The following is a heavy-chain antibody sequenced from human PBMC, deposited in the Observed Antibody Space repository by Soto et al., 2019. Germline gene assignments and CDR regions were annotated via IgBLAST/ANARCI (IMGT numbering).Heavy chain of an antibody. V-gene: IGHV1-69*08. D-gene: IGHD4-4*01. CDR1: GGTFSTYT. CDR3: AGDPDSHYNDSHASSYP. CDR2: IIPIIGII. Sequence: QVQLVQSGAEVKKPGSSVKVSCKASGGTFSTYTITWVRQAPGQGLEWMGRIIPIIGIINYAQKFQGRDTISADKFTGTAYMELTGLRSDDTAVYYCAGDPDSHYNDSHASSYPWGQGTLVTVSS. J-gene: IGHJ5*02.